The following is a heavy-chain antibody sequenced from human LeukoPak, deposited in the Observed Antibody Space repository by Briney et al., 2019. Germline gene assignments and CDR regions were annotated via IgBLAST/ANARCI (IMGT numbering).Heavy chain of an antibody. V-gene: IGHV4-38-2*02. CDR1: GYSISSGYY. CDR2: IYHSGST. D-gene: IGHD5-12*01. Sequence: PSETLSLTCTVSGYSISSGYYWGWIRQPPGKGLEWIGSIYHSGSTYYNPSLKSRVTISVDTSKNQFSLKLSSVTAADTAVYYCARILHIGGPPNWFDPWGQGTLVTVSS. CDR3: ARILHIGGPPNWFDP. J-gene: IGHJ5*02.